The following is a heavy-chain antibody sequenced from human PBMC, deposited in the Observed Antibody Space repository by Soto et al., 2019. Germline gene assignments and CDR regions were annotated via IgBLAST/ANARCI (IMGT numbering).Heavy chain of an antibody. CDR2: IYWDDDK. V-gene: IGHV2-5*02. CDR3: ARLVVAVITDYFDS. CDR1: GFSLSSSGVG. J-gene: IGHJ4*02. D-gene: IGHD2-15*01. Sequence: QITFKESGPTLVKPTQTLPLTCTFSGFSLSSSGVGVGWIRQPPGKALEWLTFIYWDDDKRYSPSLKSRLTITKDTSKNPVVLTLTNMDPVDTATYYCARLVVAVITDYFDSWGQGPLLTVSS.